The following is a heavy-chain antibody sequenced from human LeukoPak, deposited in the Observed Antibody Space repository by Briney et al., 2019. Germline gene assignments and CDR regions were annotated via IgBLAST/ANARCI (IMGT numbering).Heavy chain of an antibody. J-gene: IGHJ4*02. D-gene: IGHD1-26*01. CDR1: GFTFSNYD. CDR3: ARASDCRTSWCLSRGDYYIDF. CDR2: IGVSGDT. Sequence: GGSLRLSCAASGFTFSNYDMVWVRQGTGEGLEWVSGIGVSGDTYYLDSVKGRFTVSRESARNSLYLRMNNLRAGDTAIYFCARASDCRTSWCLSRGDYYIDFWGQGTLVTVSS. V-gene: IGHV3-13*01.